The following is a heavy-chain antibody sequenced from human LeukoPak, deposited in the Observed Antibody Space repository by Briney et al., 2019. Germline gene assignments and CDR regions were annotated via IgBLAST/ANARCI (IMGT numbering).Heavy chain of an antibody. Sequence: ASVKVSCKASGYTFNGYYIHWVRQAPGQGLEWMGWINPNSGGTNYAQRFQGRVTMTRDTSISTAYMELSRLRSDDTAVYYCARRQYYYGSGSYTFYFDYWGQGTLVTVSS. CDR1: GYTFNGYY. CDR3: ARRQYYYGSGSYTFYFDY. V-gene: IGHV1-2*02. D-gene: IGHD3-10*01. CDR2: INPNSGGT. J-gene: IGHJ4*02.